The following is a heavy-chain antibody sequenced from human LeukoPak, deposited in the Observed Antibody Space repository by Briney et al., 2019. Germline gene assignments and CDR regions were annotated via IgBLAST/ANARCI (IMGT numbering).Heavy chain of an antibody. J-gene: IGHJ6*02. CDR1: GFTFDTHA. CDR3: ARAGGYYYYYYGMDV. D-gene: IGHD2-8*02. V-gene: IGHV3-21*01. Sequence: GGSLRLSCAASGFTFDTHAVAWVRQTPGKGLEWVSSISYSGGYTYYADSVQGRFTISRDNAKNSLYLQMNSLRAEDTAVYYCARAGGYYYYYYGMDVWGQGTTVTVSS. CDR2: ISYSGGYT.